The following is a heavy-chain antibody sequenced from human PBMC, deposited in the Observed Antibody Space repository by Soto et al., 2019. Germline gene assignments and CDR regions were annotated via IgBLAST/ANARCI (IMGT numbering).Heavy chain of an antibody. D-gene: IGHD3-10*01. CDR2: ISYDGSNK. Sequence: QVQLVESGGGVVQPGRSLRLSCAASGFSSSNYGMHWVRQAPGKGLEWVAVISYDGSNKYYADSVKGRFTISRDNSKNMXYLQLNSLRPEDTAVYYCAKGRAFSETWPHDAFDVWGQGTMVAVSS. CDR1: GFSSSNYG. CDR3: AKGRAFSETWPHDAFDV. J-gene: IGHJ3*01. V-gene: IGHV3-30*18.